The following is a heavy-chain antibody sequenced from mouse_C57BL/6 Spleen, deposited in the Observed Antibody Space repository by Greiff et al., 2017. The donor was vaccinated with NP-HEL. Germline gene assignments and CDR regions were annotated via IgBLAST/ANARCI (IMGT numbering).Heavy chain of an antibody. J-gene: IGHJ3*01. Sequence: VQRVESGPGLVAPSQSLSLTCTASGFSFTSYGVHWVRQPPGKGLEWLVVIWSDGSTTYNSALKSRLSISKDNSKSQVFLNMNSLQTDDTAMYYCARDYSSYEGFAYWGQGTLVTVSA. CDR3: ARDYSSYEGFAY. V-gene: IGHV2-6*03. CDR1: GFSFTSYG. CDR2: IWSDGST. D-gene: IGHD2-5*01.